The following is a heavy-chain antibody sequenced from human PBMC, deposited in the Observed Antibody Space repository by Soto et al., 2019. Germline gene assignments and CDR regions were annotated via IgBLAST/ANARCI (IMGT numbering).Heavy chain of an antibody. D-gene: IGHD3-22*01. V-gene: IGHV3-23*01. Sequence: LRLSCAASGFTFSSYAMSLVRQAPGKGLEWVSAISGSGGSTYYADSVKGRFTISRDNSKNTLYLQMNSLRAEDTAVYYCAKGYYYDSSGYWGPVDYWGQGTLVTVSS. CDR1: GFTFSSYA. CDR2: ISGSGGST. CDR3: AKGYYYDSSGYWGPVDY. J-gene: IGHJ4*02.